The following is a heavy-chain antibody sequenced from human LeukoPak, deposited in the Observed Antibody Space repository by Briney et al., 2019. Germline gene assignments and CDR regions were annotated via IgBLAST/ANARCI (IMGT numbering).Heavy chain of an antibody. V-gene: IGHV3-33*06. CDR3: AKENFWRGYYSNFHFDY. D-gene: IGHD3-3*01. Sequence: GGSLRLSCAASGFTFSSYGMHWVRQAPGKGLEWVAVIWYDGSNKYYADSVKGRFTISRDNSKNTLYLQMNSLRAEDTAVYYCAKENFWRGYYSNFHFDYRGQGTLVTVSS. CDR2: IWYDGSNK. J-gene: IGHJ4*02. CDR1: GFTFSSYG.